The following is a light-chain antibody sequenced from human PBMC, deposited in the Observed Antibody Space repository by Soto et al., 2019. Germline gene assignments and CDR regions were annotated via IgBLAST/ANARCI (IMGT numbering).Light chain of an antibody. CDR3: QSYDNRLSAYV. Sequence: QSVLTQPPSVSGAPGQRVTISCTGSSSNIGAGYDVHWYLQLPGTAPKLLVYTNNNRPSGVPDRFSGSKSGTSASLAITGLQAEDEADYYCQSYDNRLSAYVFGNGTKVTVL. J-gene: IGLJ1*01. CDR1: SSNIGAGYD. V-gene: IGLV1-40*01. CDR2: TNN.